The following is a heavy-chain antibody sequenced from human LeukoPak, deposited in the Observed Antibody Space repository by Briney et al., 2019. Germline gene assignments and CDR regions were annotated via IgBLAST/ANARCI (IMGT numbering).Heavy chain of an antibody. V-gene: IGHV4-59*01. J-gene: IGHJ4*02. CDR1: GGSISSYC. D-gene: IGHD6-13*01. Sequence: SETLSLTCTVSGGSISSYCWSWIRQPPGKGLEWIGYIHYSGSTNYNPSLKSRVTISVDTSKNQFSLKLSSVTAADTAVYYCARAYSSSHYFDSWGQGTLVTVSS. CDR2: IHYSGST. CDR3: ARAYSSSHYFDS.